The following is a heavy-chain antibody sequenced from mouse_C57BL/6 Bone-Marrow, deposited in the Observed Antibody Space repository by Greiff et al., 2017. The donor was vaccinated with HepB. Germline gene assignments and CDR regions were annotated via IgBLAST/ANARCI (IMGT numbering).Heavy chain of an antibody. CDR3: VRPLGGWFAY. D-gene: IGHD4-1*01. CDR2: IRSKSNNYAT. Sequence: EVKLMESGGGLVQPKGSLKLSCAASGFSFNTYAMNWVRQAPGKGLEWVARIRSKSNNYATYYADSVKDRFTISRDDSESMLYLQMNNLKTEDTAMYYCVRPLGGWFAYWGQGTRVTVSA. V-gene: IGHV10-1*01. J-gene: IGHJ3*01. CDR1: GFSFNTYA.